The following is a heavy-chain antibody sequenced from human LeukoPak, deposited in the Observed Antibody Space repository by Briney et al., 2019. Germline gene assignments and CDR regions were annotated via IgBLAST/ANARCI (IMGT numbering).Heavy chain of an antibody. J-gene: IGHJ3*02. V-gene: IGHV3-21*01. Sequence: PGGSLRLSCAASGFTFSSYCMSWVRQAPGKGLEWVSSISSSSSYIYYADSVKGRFTISRDNAKNSLYLQMNSLRVEDTAVYYCARVQQLPNDAFDIWGQGTMVTVSS. D-gene: IGHD6-13*01. CDR1: GFTFSSYC. CDR2: ISSSSSYI. CDR3: ARVQQLPNDAFDI.